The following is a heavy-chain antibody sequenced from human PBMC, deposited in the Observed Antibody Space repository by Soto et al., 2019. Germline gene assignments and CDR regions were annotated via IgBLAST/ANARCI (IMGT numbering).Heavy chain of an antibody. CDR2: INSDGSST. CDR1: GFTFSSYW. CDR3: ERESKQQLVPGY. J-gene: IGHJ4*02. Sequence: GGSLRLSCAASGFTFSSYWMHWVHQAPGKGLVWVSRINSDGSSTSYADSVKGRFTISRDNAKNTLYLQMNSLRAEDTAVYYCERESKQQLVPGYWGQGTLVTVSS. D-gene: IGHD6-13*01. V-gene: IGHV3-74*01.